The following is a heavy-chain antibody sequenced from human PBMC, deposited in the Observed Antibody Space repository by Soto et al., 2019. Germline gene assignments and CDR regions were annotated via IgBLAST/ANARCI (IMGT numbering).Heavy chain of an antibody. V-gene: IGHV3-11*06. CDR3: ARGHNADNAGQQHFDC. CDR1: GLTFSDYY. J-gene: IGHJ4*01. D-gene: IGHD6-13*01. CDR2: ISRSPHYT. Sequence: GGSRRFSGAASGLTFSDYYMTWIRQGPVKGLKWGSSISRSPHYTDYADSLKGRFTFPRDNATNPPSLEMNGLRLEDTAVYYFARGHNADNAGQQHFDCWGNVTRVTVSS.